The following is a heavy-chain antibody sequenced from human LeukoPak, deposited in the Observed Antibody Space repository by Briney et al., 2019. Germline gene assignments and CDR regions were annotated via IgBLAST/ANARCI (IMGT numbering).Heavy chain of an antibody. J-gene: IGHJ4*02. V-gene: IGHV3-21*01. CDR2: ISSSGNSI. D-gene: IGHD3-10*01. CDR1: GFTFSSYA. Sequence: GGSLRLSCAASGFTFSSYAMHWVRQAPGKGLEWVSSISSSGNSIYYADSVKGRFTMSRDNAKNLLYLHMNSLRAEDTAVYYCARGPSGEQFDYWGQGTLVTVSS. CDR3: ARGPSGEQFDY.